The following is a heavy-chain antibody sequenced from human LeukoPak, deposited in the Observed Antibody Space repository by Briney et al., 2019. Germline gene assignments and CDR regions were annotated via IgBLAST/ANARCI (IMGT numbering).Heavy chain of an antibody. Sequence: ASVKVSCKASGGTFSSYAISWVRQAPGQGLEWMGWINPNSGGTNYAQKFQGRVTMTRDTSISTAYMELSRLRSDDTAVYYCARGFKRSSTSCPGGYWGQGTLVTVSS. CDR1: GGTFSSYA. CDR2: INPNSGGT. J-gene: IGHJ4*02. CDR3: ARGFKRSSTSCPGGY. D-gene: IGHD2-2*01. V-gene: IGHV1-2*02.